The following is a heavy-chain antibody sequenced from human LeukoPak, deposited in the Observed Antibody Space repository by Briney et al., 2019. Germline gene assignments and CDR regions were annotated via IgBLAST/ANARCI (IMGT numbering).Heavy chain of an antibody. CDR2: ISGSGGST. V-gene: IGHV3-23*01. CDR1: GFTLSSYG. Sequence: PGGSLRLSCAASGFTLSSYGLSWVRQAPGKGLEWVSSISGSGGSTYYADSVKGRFTISRDNSKNTLYLQMNSLRVEDTAVYYCAKSWNYYDSSGDDALDIWGQGTMVTVSS. J-gene: IGHJ3*02. CDR3: AKSWNYYDSSGDDALDI. D-gene: IGHD3-22*01.